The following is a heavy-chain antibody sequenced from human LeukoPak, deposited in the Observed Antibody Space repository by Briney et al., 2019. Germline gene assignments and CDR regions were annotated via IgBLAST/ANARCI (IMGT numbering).Heavy chain of an antibody. Sequence: PGGSLRLSCAASGFTFSNYNMNWVRQVPGKGLEWVSYISSRGSYKYYADSVRGRFTISRDDAQNSLYLQMNSLRADDTAVYYCARDKTYCSSPSCSLDYWGQGTLVTVSS. CDR2: ISSRGSYK. CDR3: ARDKTYCSSPSCSLDY. CDR1: GFTFSNYN. J-gene: IGHJ4*02. D-gene: IGHD2-2*01. V-gene: IGHV3-21*01.